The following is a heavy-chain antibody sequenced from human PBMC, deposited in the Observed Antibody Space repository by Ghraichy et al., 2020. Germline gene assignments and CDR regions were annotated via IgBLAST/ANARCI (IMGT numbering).Heavy chain of an antibody. Sequence: SETLSLTCAVYGGSFSGYYWSWIRQPPGKGLEWIGEINHSGSTNYNPSLKSRVTISVDTSKNQFSLKLSSVTAADTAVYYCARGGLRYFDWLLSGLSYFDYWGQGTLVTVSS. J-gene: IGHJ4*02. CDR2: INHSGST. CDR3: ARGGLRYFDWLLSGLSYFDY. V-gene: IGHV4-34*01. CDR1: GGSFSGYY. D-gene: IGHD3-9*01.